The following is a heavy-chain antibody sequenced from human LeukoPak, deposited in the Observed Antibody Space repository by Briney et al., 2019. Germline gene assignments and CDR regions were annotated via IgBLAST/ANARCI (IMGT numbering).Heavy chain of an antibody. V-gene: IGHV4-30-2*03. D-gene: IGHD3-10*01. Sequence: PSQTLSLTCAVSGGSISSGGYSWSWIRQPPGKGLEWIGSIYYSGSTYYNPSLKSRVTISVDTSKNQFSPKLSSVTAADTAVYYCARNLLEDYYYGMDVWGQGTTVTVSS. CDR3: ARNLLEDYYYGMDV. CDR1: GGSISSGGYS. J-gene: IGHJ6*02. CDR2: IYYSGST.